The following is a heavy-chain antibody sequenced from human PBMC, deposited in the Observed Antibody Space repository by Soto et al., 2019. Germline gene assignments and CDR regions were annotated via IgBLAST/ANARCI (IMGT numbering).Heavy chain of an antibody. CDR2: IYYSGST. D-gene: IGHD5-18*01. CDR1: GGSISSGDYY. CDR3: ARDGEGYSYGSGDY. J-gene: IGHJ4*02. Sequence: SETLSLTCTVSGGSISSGDYYWSWIRQPPGKGLEWIGYIYYSGSTYYNPSLKSRVTISVDTSKNQFSLKLSSVTAADTAVYYCARDGEGYSYGSGDYWGQGTLVTSPQ. V-gene: IGHV4-30-4*01.